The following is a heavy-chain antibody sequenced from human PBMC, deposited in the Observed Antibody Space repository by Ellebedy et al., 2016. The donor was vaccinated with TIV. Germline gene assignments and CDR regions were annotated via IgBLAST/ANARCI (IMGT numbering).Heavy chain of an antibody. D-gene: IGHD2-15*01. CDR3: AREWSGFDF. Sequence: SETLSLTXSVSGGSMATHKWSWVRQSPAKGLEWIAYIFDTGTTHCNPSFVSRATLSVDTSKNVFSLRLASVTPEDSAVYYCAREWSGFDFWGQGTRVTVSS. CDR2: IFDTGTT. V-gene: IGHV4-59*11. J-gene: IGHJ3*01. CDR1: GGSMATHK.